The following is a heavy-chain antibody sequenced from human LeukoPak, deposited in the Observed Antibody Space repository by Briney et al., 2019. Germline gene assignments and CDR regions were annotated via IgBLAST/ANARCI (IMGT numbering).Heavy chain of an antibody. CDR3: ARDPFSVPAEDYYYGMGV. J-gene: IGHJ6*02. CDR2: LNSDESNT. V-gene: IGHV3-74*01. D-gene: IGHD2-2*01. Sequence: GGSLRLSCAASGFTFSGYWMHWVRQAPGKGLVWVSRLNSDESNTRYAASVKGRFTISRDNAKNSLYLQMNSLRAEDTAVYYCARDPFSVPAEDYYYGMGVWGQGTTVTVSS. CDR1: GFTFSGYW.